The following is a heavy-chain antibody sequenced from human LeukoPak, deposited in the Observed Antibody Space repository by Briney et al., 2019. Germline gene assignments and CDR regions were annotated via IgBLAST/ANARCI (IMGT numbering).Heavy chain of an antibody. CDR1: GFTVSSNY. CDR2: IYSGGST. D-gene: IGHD3-22*01. Sequence: GGSLRLSCAASGFTVSSNYMSWVRHAPEKGLEWVSIIYSGGSTYYADSVKGRFTISRDNSKNTLYLQMNSLRAEDTAVYYCARDISSGYYDAFDIWGQGTMVTVSS. CDR3: ARDISSGYYDAFDI. J-gene: IGHJ3*02. V-gene: IGHV3-66*01.